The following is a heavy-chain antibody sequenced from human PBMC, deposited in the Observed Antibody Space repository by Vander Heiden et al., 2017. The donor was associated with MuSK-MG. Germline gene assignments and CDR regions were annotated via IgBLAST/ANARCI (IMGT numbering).Heavy chain of an antibody. CDR1: GDSISSSFHY. V-gene: IGHV4-39*07. Sequence: QLLLQAAGPGLVKPSETLSLTCTVSGDSISSSFHYWGWIRQTPGKGLEWIGSVHDSGSRNYNPSLRSRVTRSVDTSKIQFSLKLWAVTVADTAVYYGARDDLERRHVHEYWGQGTLGTVSS. J-gene: IGHJ4*02. CDR2: VHDSGSR. CDR3: ARDDLERRHVHEY.